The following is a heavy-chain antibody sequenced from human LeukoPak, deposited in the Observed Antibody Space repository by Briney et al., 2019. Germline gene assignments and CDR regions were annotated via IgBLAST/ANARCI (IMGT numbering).Heavy chain of an antibody. CDR1: GGSISSSSYY. CDR3: AGIRITMVRRYFRPHDAFDI. D-gene: IGHD3-10*01. CDR2: IYYSGST. V-gene: IGHV4-39*07. J-gene: IGHJ3*02. Sequence: SETLSLTCTVSGGSISSSSYYWGWIRQPPGKGLEWIGSIYYSGSTYYNPSLKSRVTISVDTSKNQFSLKLSSVTAADTAVYYCAGIRITMVRRYFRPHDAFDIWGQGTMVTVSS.